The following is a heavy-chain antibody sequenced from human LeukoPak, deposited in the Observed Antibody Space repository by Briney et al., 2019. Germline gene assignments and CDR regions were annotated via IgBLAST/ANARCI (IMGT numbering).Heavy chain of an antibody. CDR1: GGSFSGYY. V-gene: IGHV3-23*01. D-gene: IGHD1-26*01. Sequence: PSETLSLTCAVYGGSFSGYYWSWISQPPGKGLEWVSAISGSGGSTYYADSVKGRFTISRDNSKNTLYLQMNSLRAEDTAVYYCAKAGIVGATPSPDYWGQGTLVTVSS. CDR2: ISGSGGST. J-gene: IGHJ4*02. CDR3: AKAGIVGATPSPDY.